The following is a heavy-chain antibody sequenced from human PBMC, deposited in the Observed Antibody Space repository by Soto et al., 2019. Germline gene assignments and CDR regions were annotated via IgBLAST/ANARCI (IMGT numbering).Heavy chain of an antibody. CDR1: GFRFRQYA. CDR2: ISSSGGNT. V-gene: IGHV3-48*03. D-gene: IGHD3-22*01. J-gene: IGHJ4*02. Sequence: LPCAASGFRFRQYAMLCARQAPGKGLVSVSYISSSGGNTYYADSVRGSVTISRDNAENSLYLKMNTLRAEDTGVYYCAVTMLVLLEFDYWGQGTLVTVSS. CDR3: AVTMLVLLEFDY.